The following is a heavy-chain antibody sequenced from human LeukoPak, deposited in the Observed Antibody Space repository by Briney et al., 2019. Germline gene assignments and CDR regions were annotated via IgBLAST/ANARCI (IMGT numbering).Heavy chain of an antibody. V-gene: IGHV3-49*03. CDR2: IRSKAYGETA. D-gene: IGHD1-1*01. J-gene: IGHJ4*02. CDR3: TRDRGAYNLYDY. CDR1: GFTFGDYA. Sequence: GGSLRLSCTASGFTFGDYAMSWIRQAPGKGLEWVGFIRSKAYGETADYAASVKGRFPISRDDSKAIAYLQMNSLKTEDTAVYHCTRDRGAYNLYDYWGQGTLVTVSS.